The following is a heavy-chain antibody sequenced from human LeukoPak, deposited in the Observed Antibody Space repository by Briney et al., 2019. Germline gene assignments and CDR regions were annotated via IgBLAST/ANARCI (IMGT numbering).Heavy chain of an antibody. V-gene: IGHV3-7*01. Sequence: GGSLRLSCAASGFSFGAYYISWVRQTPEKGLDWVAHISPDGGQEFYVDSVRGRFTISRDNAKNSLYLQMNNLRGEDTAMCFCARWRGGQSEFDLWGQGTLVTVSS. J-gene: IGHJ4*02. CDR1: GFSFGAYY. CDR2: ISPDGGQE. CDR3: ARWRGGQSEFDL. D-gene: IGHD3-16*01.